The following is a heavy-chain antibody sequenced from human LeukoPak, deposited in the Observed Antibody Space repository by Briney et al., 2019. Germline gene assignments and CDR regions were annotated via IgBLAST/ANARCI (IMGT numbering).Heavy chain of an antibody. V-gene: IGHV3-7*04. J-gene: IGHJ4*02. Sequence: GGSLRLSCAASGFTFSRYGMSWVRQAPGKGLEWVANIKQDGSEKYYVDSVKGRFTISRDNAKNSLYLQMNSLRVEDTAVYYCARDGQQLGFWGQGTLVIVSS. D-gene: IGHD6-13*01. CDR1: GFTFSRYG. CDR3: ARDGQQLGF. CDR2: IKQDGSEK.